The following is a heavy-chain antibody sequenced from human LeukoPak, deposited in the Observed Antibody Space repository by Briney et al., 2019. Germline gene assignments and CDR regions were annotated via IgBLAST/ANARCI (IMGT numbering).Heavy chain of an antibody. Sequence: PGGSLRLSCAASGFTFSSYGMHWVRQAPGKGLEWVAVISYDGSNKYYADSVKGRFTISRDNSKNTLYLQMNSLRAEDTAVYYCARHVAFGGVIVNFDYWGQGTLVTVSS. CDR1: GFTFSSYG. J-gene: IGHJ4*02. V-gene: IGHV3-30*03. D-gene: IGHD3-16*02. CDR2: ISYDGSNK. CDR3: ARHVAFGGVIVNFDY.